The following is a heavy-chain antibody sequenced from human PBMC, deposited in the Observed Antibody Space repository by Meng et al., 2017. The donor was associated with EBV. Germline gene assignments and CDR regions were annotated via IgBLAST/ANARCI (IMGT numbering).Heavy chain of an antibody. Sequence: VWLGQVGSEWRRPWASVKVSCKASGYTFRNYAINWMRQVPGQGLEWMGWINTYSGKATFAQGFTGRFVFSLDTPVTTAHLQISGLKTEDSAVYYCARGVEENGSHYPFDSWGQGTLVTVSS. J-gene: IGHJ4*02. CDR3: ARGVEENGSHYPFDS. CDR2: INTYSGKA. D-gene: IGHD1-1*01. V-gene: IGHV7-4-1*02. CDR1: GYTFRNYA.